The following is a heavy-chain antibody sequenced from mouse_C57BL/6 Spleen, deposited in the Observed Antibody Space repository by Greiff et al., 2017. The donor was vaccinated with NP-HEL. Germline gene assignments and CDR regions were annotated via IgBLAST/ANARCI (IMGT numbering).Heavy chain of an antibody. Sequence: EVQLQQSGPELVKPGASVKISCKASGYTFTDYYMNWVKQSHGKSLEWIGDINPNNGGTSYNQKFKGKATLTVDKSSSTAYMELRSLTSEDSAVYYCARRVNWDPLYAMDYWGQGTSVTVSS. J-gene: IGHJ4*01. CDR2: INPNNGGT. CDR3: ARRVNWDPLYAMDY. V-gene: IGHV1-26*01. D-gene: IGHD4-1*01. CDR1: GYTFTDYY.